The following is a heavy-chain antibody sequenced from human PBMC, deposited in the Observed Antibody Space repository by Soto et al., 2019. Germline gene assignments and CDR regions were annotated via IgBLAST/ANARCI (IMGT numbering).Heavy chain of an antibody. Sequence: PSETLSHTCAFYGGSFRGYYWIWIRQPPGKGLEWIGEINHSGSTNYNPSLKSRVTISVDTSKNQFSLELSSVTAADTAVYYCARGGYYGSGSYYNWPLDYWGQGTLVTVSS. V-gene: IGHV4-34*01. D-gene: IGHD3-10*01. J-gene: IGHJ4*02. CDR1: GGSFRGYY. CDR3: ARGGYYGSGSYYNWPLDY. CDR2: INHSGST.